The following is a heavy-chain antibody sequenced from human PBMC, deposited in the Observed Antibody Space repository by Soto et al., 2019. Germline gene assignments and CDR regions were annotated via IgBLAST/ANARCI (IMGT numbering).Heavy chain of an antibody. CDR2: MNPSTGNT. J-gene: IGHJ5*02. V-gene: IGHV1-8*01. CDR3: ARGRIIVAGGFDP. D-gene: IGHD6-19*01. CDR1: GYTFTSYD. Sequence: QGQLVQSGAEVKKPGASVKVSCKASGYTFTSYDINWVRQATGQGLEWMGWMNPSTGNTDSAEKFQGRLTMTRNTSISTVYMELSSLSFEDTAVYYCARGRIIVAGGFDPWGQGTLVTVSS.